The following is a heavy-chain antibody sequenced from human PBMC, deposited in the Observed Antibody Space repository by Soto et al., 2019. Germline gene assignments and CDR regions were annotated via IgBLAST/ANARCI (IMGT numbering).Heavy chain of an antibody. J-gene: IGHJ6*02. CDR2: IYPDDSDI. V-gene: IGHV5-51*01. CDR1: GYSFISYW. Sequence: PGESLKISCKGSGYSFISYWIGWVRQMPGKGLEWMGIIYPDDSDIRYSPSFQGQVTISADRSIRTAYLQWSSLEASDTAIYYCARQVVTTGGVYYFYGMDVWGQGTTVTVSS. CDR3: ARQVVTTGGVYYFYGMDV. D-gene: IGHD3-16*01.